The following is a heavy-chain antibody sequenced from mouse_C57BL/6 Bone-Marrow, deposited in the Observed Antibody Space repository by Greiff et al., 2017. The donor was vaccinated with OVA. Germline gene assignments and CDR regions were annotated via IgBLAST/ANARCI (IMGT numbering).Heavy chain of an antibody. D-gene: IGHD2-3*01. CDR3: ARNYDGYYDY. CDR1: GFSLSTSGMG. CDR2: IYWDDDK. Sequence: QVTLKVCGPGILQSSQTLSLTCSFSGFSLSTSGMGVSWIRQPSGKGLEWLAHIYWDDDKRYNPSPKSRLTISKDTSRNQVFLKITSVDTADTATYYCARNYDGYYDYWGQGTTLTVSS. J-gene: IGHJ2*01. V-gene: IGHV8-12*01.